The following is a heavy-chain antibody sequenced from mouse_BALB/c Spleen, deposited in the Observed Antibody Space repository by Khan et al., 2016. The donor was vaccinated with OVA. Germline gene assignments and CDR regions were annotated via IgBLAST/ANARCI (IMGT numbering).Heavy chain of an antibody. V-gene: IGHV5-17*02. D-gene: IGHD1-1*01. Sequence: EVELVESGGGLVQPGGSRKLSCAASGFTFNSYGMHWVRQAPEKGLEWVAYISGDSNPIYYADTVKGRFTISRDNSKNTLFLQMTSLMSEDTAMYYCATSYFYGYYFDYWGPGTTLTVS. CDR2: ISGDSNPI. J-gene: IGHJ2*01. CDR1: GFTFNSYG. CDR3: ATSYFYGYYFDY.